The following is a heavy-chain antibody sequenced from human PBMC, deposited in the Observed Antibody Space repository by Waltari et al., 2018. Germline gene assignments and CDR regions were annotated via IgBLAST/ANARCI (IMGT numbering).Heavy chain of an antibody. V-gene: IGHV3-23*01. Sequence: VQLLESGGGLVQSGGSLRLSCAASGFTFRSYAMNWVRQAPGKGVGWVLVSSGSGGSTDYADSVKGRFTISRDNSKNTLYRQMNNLRVEDTAVYYCASSLYGDYTQIWGRVFDYWGQGTLVTVSS. CDR1: GFTFRSYA. J-gene: IGHJ4*02. D-gene: IGHD4-17*01. CDR2: SSGSGGST. CDR3: ASSLYGDYTQIWGRVFDY.